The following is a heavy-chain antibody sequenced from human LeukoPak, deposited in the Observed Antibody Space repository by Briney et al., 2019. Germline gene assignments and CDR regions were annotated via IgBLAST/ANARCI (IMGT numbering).Heavy chain of an antibody. J-gene: IGHJ4*02. CDR2: AYSRSTWLN. CDR3: ARDRLGMGY. V-gene: IGHV6-1*01. CDR1: GDTVSSNTAA. Sequence: SQTLSLTSALSGDTVSSNTAAYTWLRLSPSRGLEWLGRAYSRSTWLNDYAPSVRDRITVSPDTSKNQFSLQLNSVTPEDTAVYYWARDRLGMGYWGQRTPVTVSS. D-gene: IGHD7-27*01.